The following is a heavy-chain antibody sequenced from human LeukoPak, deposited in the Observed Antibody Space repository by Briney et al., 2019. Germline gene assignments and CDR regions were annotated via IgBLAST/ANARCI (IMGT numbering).Heavy chain of an antibody. CDR1: GFTFSSYS. CDR3: ATTNCSSTSCLAGEFDY. CDR2: ISSSSSYI. J-gene: IGHJ4*02. V-gene: IGHV3-21*01. Sequence: GGSLRLSCAASGFTFSSYSMNWVRQAPGKGLEWVSSISSSSSYIYYADSVKGRFTISRDNAKSSLYLQMNSLRAEDTAVYYCATTNCSSTSCLAGEFDYWGQGTLVTVSS. D-gene: IGHD2-2*01.